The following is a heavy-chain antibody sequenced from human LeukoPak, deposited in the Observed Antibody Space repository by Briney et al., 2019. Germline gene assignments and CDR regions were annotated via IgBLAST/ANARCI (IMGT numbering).Heavy chain of an antibody. V-gene: IGHV4-39*07. CDR1: GGSISSSSYY. D-gene: IGHD3-9*01. CDR2: IYYSGST. Sequence: SETLSLTCTVSGGSISSSSYYWGWIRQPPGKGLEWIGSIYYSGSTYYNPSLKSRVTISVDTSKNQFSLKLSSVTAADTAVYYCARDVQRPRYVLTGYSKPWYFDLWGRGTLVTVSS. J-gene: IGHJ2*01. CDR3: ARDVQRPRYVLTGYSKPWYFDL.